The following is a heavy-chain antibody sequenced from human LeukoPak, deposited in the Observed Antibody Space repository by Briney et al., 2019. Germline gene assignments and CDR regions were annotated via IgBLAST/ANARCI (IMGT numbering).Heavy chain of an antibody. CDR3: AKDIAAADPYYFDY. V-gene: IGHV3-23*01. CDR1: GFTFSSYA. D-gene: IGHD6-13*01. Sequence: TGGSLRLSCAASGFTFSSYAMSWVRQAPGKGLDWVSAISGSGGSTYYADSVKGRFTISRDNSKNTLYLQMNSLRAEDTAVYYCAKDIAAADPYYFDYWGQGTLVTVSS. J-gene: IGHJ4*02. CDR2: ISGSGGST.